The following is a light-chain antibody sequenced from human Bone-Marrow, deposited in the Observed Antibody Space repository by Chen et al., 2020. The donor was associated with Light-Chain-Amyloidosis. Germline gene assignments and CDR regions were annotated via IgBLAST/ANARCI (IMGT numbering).Light chain of an antibody. J-gene: IGKJ4*01. CDR2: GSS. CDR3: QQYGTSPLT. V-gene: IGKV3-20*01. CDR1: QTISSNY. Sequence: IVWTQSPGTLSLSPGEGANLSCRASQTISSNYLTWYQQKFGQAPRLLIYGSSSRATGIPDRFTGSGSGTDFTLTINRLEPEDFAMYYCQQYGTSPLTFGGGTKVEIK.